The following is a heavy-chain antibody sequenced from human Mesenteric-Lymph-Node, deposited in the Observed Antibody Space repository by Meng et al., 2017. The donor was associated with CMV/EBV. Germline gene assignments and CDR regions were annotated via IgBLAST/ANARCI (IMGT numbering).Heavy chain of an antibody. J-gene: IGHJ5*01. D-gene: IGHD1-1*01. Sequence: SGLSFSSYSMNWIRQTPEKGLEWVSTISDRGDNTYYADSVKGRFTISRDNSKNTLYLQMNSLRVEDTAIYYCAKDFSSRNDPGWFDSWGQGTLVTVSS. CDR1: GLSFSSYS. CDR2: ISDRGDNT. CDR3: AKDFSSRNDPGWFDS. V-gene: IGHV3-23*01.